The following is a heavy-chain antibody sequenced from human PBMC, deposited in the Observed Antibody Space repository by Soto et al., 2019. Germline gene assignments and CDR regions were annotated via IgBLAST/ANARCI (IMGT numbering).Heavy chain of an antibody. J-gene: IGHJ4*02. Sequence: QVQLVESGGGVVRPGTSLRLSCAATGFSFSAHGMHWVRQAPGKGLEWLAVINDGSEEGYADSVRGRFTISRDNARNIIYLQMDNLRAEESALYYCARDDLFVDNGLDHWGQGTMVTVSS. D-gene: IGHD1-1*01. CDR3: ARDDLFVDNGLDH. CDR2: INDGSEE. CDR1: GFSFSAHG. V-gene: IGHV3-33*01.